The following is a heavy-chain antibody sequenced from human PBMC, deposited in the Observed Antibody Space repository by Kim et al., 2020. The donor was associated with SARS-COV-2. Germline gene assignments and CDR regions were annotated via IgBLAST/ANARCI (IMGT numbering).Heavy chain of an antibody. J-gene: IGHJ4*02. CDR3: ARGGLTFFDY. Sequence: NTNYARKLQGRHTMTTDTSTSTVYMELRSLRSDDTAVYYCARGGLTFFDYWGQGTLVTVSS. D-gene: IGHD1-20*01. V-gene: IGHV1-18*01. CDR2: NT.